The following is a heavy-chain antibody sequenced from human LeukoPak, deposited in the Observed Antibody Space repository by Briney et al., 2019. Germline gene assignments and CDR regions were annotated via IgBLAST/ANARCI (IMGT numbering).Heavy chain of an antibody. D-gene: IGHD1-7*01. CDR2: IGTSSTTI. CDR3: AKIGGTSPYYYYYYMDV. Sequence: GGSLRLSCAASGFTFSSYTMNWVRQPPGKGLEWVSNIGTSSTTIYYADSVKGRFTISRDNSRNTLYLQMNSLRAEDTAVYYCAKIGGTSPYYYYYYMDVWGKGTTVTVSS. J-gene: IGHJ6*03. CDR1: GFTFSSYT. V-gene: IGHV3-48*01.